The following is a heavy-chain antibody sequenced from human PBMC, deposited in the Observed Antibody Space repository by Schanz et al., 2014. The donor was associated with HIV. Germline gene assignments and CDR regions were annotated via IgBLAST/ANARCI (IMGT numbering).Heavy chain of an antibody. CDR1: GFTFSSHA. Sequence: EVQLLESGGGLVEPGESLRLSCAVSGFTFSSHAMTWVRQAPGKGLEWVSGISISGETTYYADSVKGRFTISRDNVKNTLSLQMSSLRIEDTALYYCAKRGVAAEFDYWGQGTLVTVSS. D-gene: IGHD6-19*01. V-gene: IGHV3-23*01. CDR3: AKRGVAAEFDY. CDR2: ISISGETT. J-gene: IGHJ4*02.